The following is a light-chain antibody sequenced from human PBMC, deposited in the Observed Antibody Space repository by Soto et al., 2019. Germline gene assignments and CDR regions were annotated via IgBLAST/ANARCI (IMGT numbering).Light chain of an antibody. Sequence: DIPLTQSPASVSAAAGDRINISCRASQPIKTWLAWYQQKPGKGPKILIYTASTLETGVPSRFSGSGSGTDFTLTISSLQPEDAAIYSCQQAASFPFTFGPGARV. CDR1: QPIKTW. CDR2: TAS. J-gene: IGKJ3*01. V-gene: IGKV1-12*02. CDR3: QQAASFPFT.